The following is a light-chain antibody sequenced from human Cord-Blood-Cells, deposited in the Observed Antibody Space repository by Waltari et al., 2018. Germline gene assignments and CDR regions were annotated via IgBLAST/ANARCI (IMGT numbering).Light chain of an antibody. CDR1: SSDVGGYNY. CDR2: DGR. CDR3: SSYTSSSTVV. J-gene: IGLJ2*01. V-gene: IGLV2-14*01. Sequence: QSALTQPASVSGSPGQSITISCTGTSSDVGGYNYVSWYHQHPGKAPKLMIYDGRNRPAGVSNRFSGAKSGNTASLTISGLQAEDEADYYCSSYTSSSTVVFGGGTKLTVL.